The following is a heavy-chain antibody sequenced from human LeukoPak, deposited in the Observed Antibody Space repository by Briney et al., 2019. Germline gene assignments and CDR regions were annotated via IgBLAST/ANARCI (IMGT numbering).Heavy chain of an antibody. CDR1: GGSISSYF. Sequence: SQTLSLTCTVSGGSISSYFWSWIRQPPEKGLEWIGFISNSGGTNYNPSLKSRLTISLDTSKNQFSLKLNSVTAADTAVYYCARQGSGGRAFDIWGQGTMVTVSS. CDR2: ISNSGGT. CDR3: ARQGSGGRAFDI. V-gene: IGHV4-59*08. J-gene: IGHJ3*02. D-gene: IGHD3-16*01.